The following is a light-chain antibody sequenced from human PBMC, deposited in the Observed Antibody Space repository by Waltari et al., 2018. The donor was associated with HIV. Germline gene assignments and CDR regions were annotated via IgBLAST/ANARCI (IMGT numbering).Light chain of an antibody. CDR1: SNDIGGYNY. CDR2: AGT. CDR3: SSFTSRSILV. Sequence: QSALTQPASMSGSPGQSITISCTGTSNDIGGYNYVSWYQQHPGKAPKLLIAAGTNRPSGVSERFSCSKSGNTASLTIAGLQGEDEADYYCSSFTSRSILVFGGGTKLTV. J-gene: IGLJ3*02. V-gene: IGLV2-14*03.